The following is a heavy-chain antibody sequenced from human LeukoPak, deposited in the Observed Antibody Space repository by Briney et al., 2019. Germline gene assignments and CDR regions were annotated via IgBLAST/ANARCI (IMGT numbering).Heavy chain of an antibody. CDR1: GFTFNKNW. CDR2: IKYDGSVV. V-gene: IGHV3-7*01. J-gene: IGHJ5*01. CDR3: VRDFDEFDSGGYPTWFDS. Sequence: GGSLRLSCEASGFTFNKNWMSWVRQTPGKALEWVANIKYDGSVVFYVDSVKGRFTISRDNAKNSVYLQMNSLRAEDTAIYYCVRDFDEFDSGGYPTWFDSWAQGTLVTVSS. D-gene: IGHD3-22*01.